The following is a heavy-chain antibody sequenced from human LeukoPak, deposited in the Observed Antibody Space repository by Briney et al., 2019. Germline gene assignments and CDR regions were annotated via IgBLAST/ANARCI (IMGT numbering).Heavy chain of an antibody. CDR2: IYYSGST. Sequence: KSSETLSLTCTVSGGSISSYYWSWIRQPPGKGLEWIGYIYYSGSTNYNPSLKSRVTILVDTSKNQFSLKLSSVTAADTAVYYCASSRNDILTGYNPYAFDIWGQGTMVTVSS. CDR1: GGSISSYY. D-gene: IGHD3-9*01. J-gene: IGHJ3*02. V-gene: IGHV4-59*01. CDR3: ASSRNDILTGYNPYAFDI.